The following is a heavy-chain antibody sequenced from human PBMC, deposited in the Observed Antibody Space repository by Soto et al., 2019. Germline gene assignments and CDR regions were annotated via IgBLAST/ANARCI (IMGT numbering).Heavy chain of an antibody. CDR2: IFYTGST. J-gene: IGHJ4*02. CDR1: GGPFSRGGYY. Sequence: SETLSLTCTVSGGPFSRGGYYWSWIRQHPGKGLECIGYIFYTGSTYYNPTLKRRVTMSVDTSKRQFSLNLSSLTAADTAVYYCARRIVATETFDYWGQGTLVTVSS. V-gene: IGHV4-31*03. CDR3: ARRIVATETFDY. D-gene: IGHD5-12*01.